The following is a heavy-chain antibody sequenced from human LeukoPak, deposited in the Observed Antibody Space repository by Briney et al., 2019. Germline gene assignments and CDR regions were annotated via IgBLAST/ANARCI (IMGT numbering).Heavy chain of an antibody. J-gene: IGHJ4*02. CDR2: IRYDGSNK. D-gene: IGHD6-6*01. V-gene: IGHV3-30*02. Sequence: GGSLRLSCAESGFTFSSYGMHWVRQAPGKELEWVAFIRYDGSNKYYADSVKGRFTISRDNSKNTLYLQMNSLRAEDTAVYYCAKKEYSSSPSDYWGQGTLVTVSS. CDR1: GFTFSSYG. CDR3: AKKEYSSSPSDY.